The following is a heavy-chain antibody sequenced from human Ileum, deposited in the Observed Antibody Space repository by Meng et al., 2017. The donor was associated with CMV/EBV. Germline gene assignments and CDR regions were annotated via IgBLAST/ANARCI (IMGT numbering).Heavy chain of an antibody. D-gene: IGHD1-26*01. CDR2: IDNSTGNT. V-gene: IGHV7-4-1*02. Sequence: QVHLVQSGSALEKPGASVRVSCKASGYTFTIDAMNWVRQAPGQGLEWMGWIDNSTGNTTYAQGFTGRFVFALDTSDSTAYLQISSLKAEDTAVYYCAREGESGTYHYWGQGTLVTVSS. J-gene: IGHJ4*02. CDR1: GYTFTIDA. CDR3: AREGESGTYHY.